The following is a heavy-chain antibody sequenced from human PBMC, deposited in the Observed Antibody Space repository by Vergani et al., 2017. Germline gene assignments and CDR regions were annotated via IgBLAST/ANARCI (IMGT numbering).Heavy chain of an antibody. CDR2: IYPGDSDT. Sequence: EVQLVQSGAEVKKPGESLKISCKGSGYSFTSYWIGWVRQMPGKGLEWMGIIYPGDSDTRYSPSFQAQVTISADKSISTAYLQWSSLKASDTAMYYCARLESSGWAGYYFDYWGQGTLVTVSS. D-gene: IGHD6-19*01. V-gene: IGHV5-51*01. CDR1: GYSFTSYW. J-gene: IGHJ4*02. CDR3: ARLESSGWAGYYFDY.